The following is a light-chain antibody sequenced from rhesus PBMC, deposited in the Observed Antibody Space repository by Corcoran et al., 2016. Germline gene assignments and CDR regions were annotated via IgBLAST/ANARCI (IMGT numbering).Light chain of an antibody. V-gene: IGKV1-28*01. CDR3: LQHNNYPLT. CDR1: QGISSY. CDR2: AAS. Sequence: DIQMTQSPSSLSASVGDTVTITCRASQGISSYLNWFQQTPGKAPKLLIYAASSLESGGPSRFRGSGSGTEFTLTISSLQPEDFAAYYCLQHNNYPLTFGPGTKLDIK. J-gene: IGKJ3*01.